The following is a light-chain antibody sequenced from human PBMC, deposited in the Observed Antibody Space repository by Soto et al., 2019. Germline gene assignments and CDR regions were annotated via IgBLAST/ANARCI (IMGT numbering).Light chain of an antibody. CDR3: QLYGPSLTWP. J-gene: IGKJ1*01. CDR1: QSATSNY. V-gene: IGKV3-20*01. CDR2: GTS. Sequence: ETVLTQSPGTLSLSPGERATLSCRASQSATSNYLAWYQQKPGQAPRLLIFGTSGRATGIPDRFSGSGSGTDFTLTISRLEPEDVAVYYCQLYGPSLTWPFGQGTKVDIK.